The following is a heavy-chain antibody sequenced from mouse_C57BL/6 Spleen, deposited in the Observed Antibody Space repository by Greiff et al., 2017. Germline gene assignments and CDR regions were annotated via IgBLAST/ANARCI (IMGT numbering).Heavy chain of an antibody. D-gene: IGHD2-1*01. V-gene: IGHV1-50*01. CDR3: ARVYGNYCDY. J-gene: IGHJ2*01. Sequence: QVQLQQPGAELVKPGASVKLSCKASGYTFTSYWMQWVKQRPGQGLEWIGEIDPSDSYTNYNQKFKGKATLTVDTSSSTAYMQRSSLTSEDSAVYYCARVYGNYCDYWGQGTTLTVSS. CDR2: IDPSDSYT. CDR1: GYTFTSYW.